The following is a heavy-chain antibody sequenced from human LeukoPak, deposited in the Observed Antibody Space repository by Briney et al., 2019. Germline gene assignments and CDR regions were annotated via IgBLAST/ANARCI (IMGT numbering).Heavy chain of an antibody. CDR2: IRQDGSEK. J-gene: IGHJ4*02. Sequence: GGSLRLSCVASGFTFSSYWMSWVRQAPGKGLEWVANIRQDGSEKYYVDSVKGQFTISRDNAKNSLYLQMTSLRAEDTAVYYCARENRSTSCCFDYWGQGTLVTVSS. CDR3: ARENRSTSCCFDY. D-gene: IGHD2-2*01. V-gene: IGHV3-7*01. CDR1: GFTFSSYW.